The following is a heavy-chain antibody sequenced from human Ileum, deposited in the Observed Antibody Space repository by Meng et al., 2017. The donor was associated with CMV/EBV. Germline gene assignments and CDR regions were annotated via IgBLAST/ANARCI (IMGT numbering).Heavy chain of an antibody. J-gene: IGHJ4*02. CDR3: ARGKYSSSSGRFYYFDF. CDR1: GGTFSNYA. CDR2: VIPLYDTV. V-gene: IGHV1-69*13. Sequence: SVKVSCKASGGTFSNYAISWVRQAPGQGLEWMGGVIPLYDTVKYAQNFQGRVTLTADESTSTAYMDLSSLRSEDTAVYYCARGKYSSSSGRFYYFDFWGQGTLVTVSS. D-gene: IGHD6-6*01.